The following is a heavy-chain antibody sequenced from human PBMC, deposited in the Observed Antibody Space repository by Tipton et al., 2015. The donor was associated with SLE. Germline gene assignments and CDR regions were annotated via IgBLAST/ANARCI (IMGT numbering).Heavy chain of an antibody. CDR2: IYSGGST. CDR1: GFTVSSNY. Sequence: SLRLSCAASGFTVSSNYMSWVRQAPGKGLEWVSVIYSGGSTYYADSVKGRFTISRHNSKNTLYLQMNSLRAEDTVVYYCARAVEWYFDLWGRGTLVTVSS. CDR3: ARAVEWYFDL. J-gene: IGHJ2*01. V-gene: IGHV3-53*04.